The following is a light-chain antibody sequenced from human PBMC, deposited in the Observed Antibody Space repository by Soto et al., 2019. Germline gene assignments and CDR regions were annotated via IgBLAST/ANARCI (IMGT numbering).Light chain of an antibody. CDR1: QSVSSS. CDR2: DAS. Sequence: PGDTATLFCGASQSVSSSLAWYQQKPGQAPRLLIYDASSRATGIPARFSGSGSGTDFTLTISSLEPEDFAVYYCHHRGNGITLGQGTRLEIK. V-gene: IGKV3-11*01. J-gene: IGKJ5*01. CDR3: HHRGNGIT.